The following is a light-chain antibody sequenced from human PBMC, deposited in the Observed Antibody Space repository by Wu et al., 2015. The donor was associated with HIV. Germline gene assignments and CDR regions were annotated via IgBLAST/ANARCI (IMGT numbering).Light chain of an antibody. CDR3: QQNNNWPLT. CDR2: DAS. J-gene: IGKJ5*01. V-gene: IGKV3-11*01. Sequence: EIVLTQSPATLSLSPGERATLFCGASQSVGGRFLAWYQQRPGLAPRLLISDASNRATGIPARFSGSGSGTDFTLTISSLEPGDFAVYYCQQNNNWPLTFGQGTRLEIK. CDR1: QSVGGRF.